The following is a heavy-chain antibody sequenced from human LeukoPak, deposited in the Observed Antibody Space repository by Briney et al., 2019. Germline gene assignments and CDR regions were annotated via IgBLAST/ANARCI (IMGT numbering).Heavy chain of an antibody. CDR1: GYSISSGYY. CDR3: ARAYSSSWYFNWFDH. Sequence: PSGTLSLTCTVSGYSISSGYYWGWIRQPPGQGLGWIGNIYPSGTTYYNPSLKTRVTISVDTSKNQFSLKLSSVTAADTAVYFCARAYSSSWYFNWFDHWGQGTLVTVSS. D-gene: IGHD6-13*01. V-gene: IGHV4-38-2*02. J-gene: IGHJ5*02. CDR2: IYPSGTT.